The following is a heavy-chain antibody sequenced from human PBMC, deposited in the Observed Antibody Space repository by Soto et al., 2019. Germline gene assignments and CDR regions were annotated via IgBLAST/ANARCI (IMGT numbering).Heavy chain of an antibody. CDR2: INPNSGGT. V-gene: IGHV1-2*02. D-gene: IGHD6-6*01. CDR3: ARVTRIIAARRIDYFDY. CDR1: GYTFTGYY. J-gene: IGHJ4*02. Sequence: QVQLVQSGAEVKKPGASVKVSCKASGYTFTGYYMHWVRQAPGQGLEWMGWINPNSGGTNYAQKFQGRVTMTRNTSISTAYMELSRLRSDDTAVYYCARVTRIIAARRIDYFDYWGQGTLVTVSS.